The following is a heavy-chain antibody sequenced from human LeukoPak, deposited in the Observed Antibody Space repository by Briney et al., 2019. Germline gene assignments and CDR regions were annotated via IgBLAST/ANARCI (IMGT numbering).Heavy chain of an antibody. V-gene: IGHV1-46*01. CDR2: INPSGGST. J-gene: IGHJ4*02. CDR3: ARTSDQILLWFGELNY. Sequence: ASVKVSCKASGYTFTSYYMHWVRQAPGQGLEWMGIINPSGGSTSYAQKFQGRVTMTRDTSTSTVYMELSSLRSEDTAVYYCARTSDQILLWFGELNYWGQGTLVTVSS. D-gene: IGHD3-10*01. CDR1: GYTFTSYY.